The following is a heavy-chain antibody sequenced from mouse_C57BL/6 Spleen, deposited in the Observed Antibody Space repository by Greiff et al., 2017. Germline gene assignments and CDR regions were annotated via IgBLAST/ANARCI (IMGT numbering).Heavy chain of an antibody. V-gene: IGHV5-16*01. D-gene: IGHD1-1*02. CDR2: INYDGSST. CDR3: ARGGLWSYAMDY. Sequence: EVMLVESEGGLVQPGSSMKLSCTASGFTFSDYYMAWVRQVPEKGLEWVANINYDGSSTYYLDSLKSRFIISRDNAKNILYLQMSSLKSEDTATYYCARGGLWSYAMDYWGQGTSVTVSS. J-gene: IGHJ4*01. CDR1: GFTFSDYY.